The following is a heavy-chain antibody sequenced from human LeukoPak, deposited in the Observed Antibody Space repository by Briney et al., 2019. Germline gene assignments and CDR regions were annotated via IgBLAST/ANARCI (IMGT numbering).Heavy chain of an antibody. J-gene: IGHJ6*02. V-gene: IGHV3-23*01. CDR1: GFTFSSYA. D-gene: IGHD1-1*01. CDR3: ARSGGWDGMDV. Sequence: PGGSLRLSCAASGFTFSSYAMSWVRQAPGKGLEWVSAISGGGSTYYADSVKGRFTISRDNSKNALYLQMNSLRAEDTAVYYCARSGGWDGMDVWGQGTAVTVSS. CDR2: ISGGGST.